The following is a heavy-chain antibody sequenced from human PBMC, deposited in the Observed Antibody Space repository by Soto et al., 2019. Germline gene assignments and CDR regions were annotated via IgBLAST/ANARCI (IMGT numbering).Heavy chain of an antibody. Sequence: QVQLVQSGAEVKKPGSSVKVSCKASGGTFSSYAISWVRQAPGQGLEWMGGIIPIFGTANYAQKFQGRVTITAEESRGPAYMELGSLRSEDTAVYYCGREGGGGVDIVATMALDYWGQGTLVTVSS. J-gene: IGHJ4*02. CDR1: GGTFSSYA. V-gene: IGHV1-69*01. CDR3: GREGGGGVDIVATMALDY. CDR2: IIPIFGTA. D-gene: IGHD5-12*01.